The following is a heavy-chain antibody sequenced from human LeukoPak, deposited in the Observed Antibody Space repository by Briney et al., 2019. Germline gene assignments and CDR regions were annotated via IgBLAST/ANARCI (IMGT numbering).Heavy chain of an antibody. CDR3: AKVGQNYHILTYYFDY. J-gene: IGHJ4*02. D-gene: IGHD3-9*01. CDR2: ISGSGEST. V-gene: IGHV3-23*01. CDR1: GFTFRRYD. Sequence: PGWSLPLSCPGSGFTFRRYDMRWVGQAPGKGLEWVSGISGSGESTYYANSVKGRFTISRDTSKNALYLHMNSLTVEDTAVYYCAKVGQNYHILTYYFDYWGQGTLVTVSS.